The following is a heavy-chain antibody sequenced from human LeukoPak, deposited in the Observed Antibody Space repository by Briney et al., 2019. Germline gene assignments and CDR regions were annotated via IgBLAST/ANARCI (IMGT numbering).Heavy chain of an antibody. CDR2: ISASGP. J-gene: IGHJ4*02. V-gene: IGHV3-23*01. CDR3: ANGVYYYDSSGYPFDY. Sequence: GGSLRLSCAASGFTFSRLAMTWVRQAPGKGLEWVSTISASGPYYADAVRGRFTISRDNSRNTLSLQMDSLRAEDTAVYYRANGVYYYDSSGYPFDYWGQGTLVTVSS. CDR1: GFTFSRLA. D-gene: IGHD3-22*01.